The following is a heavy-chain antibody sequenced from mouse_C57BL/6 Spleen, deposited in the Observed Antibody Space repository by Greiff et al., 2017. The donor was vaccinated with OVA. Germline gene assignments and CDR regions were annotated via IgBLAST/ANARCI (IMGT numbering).Heavy chain of an antibody. V-gene: IGHV2-2*01. J-gene: IGHJ4*01. CDR1: GFSLTSSG. Sequence: VKLVESGPGLVQPSQSLSITCTVSGFSLTSSGVHWVRPSPGKGLEWLGVIWSGGSTDYNAAFIPRRSIIKDNSKSQAFFKMNSLQADDTAIYYCARRGDEGDYYAMDYWGQGTSVTGSS. D-gene: IGHD3-3*01. CDR3: ARRGDEGDYYAMDY. CDR2: IWSGGST.